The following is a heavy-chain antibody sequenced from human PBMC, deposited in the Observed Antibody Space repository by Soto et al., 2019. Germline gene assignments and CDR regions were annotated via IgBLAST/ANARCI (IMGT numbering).Heavy chain of an antibody. D-gene: IGHD2-15*01. CDR3: ARGIRYCSGGSCHGSHGMDA. CDR1: GGSISSYY. Sequence: SETLSLTCTVSGGSISSYYWSWIRQPPGKGLEWIGYIYYSGSTNYNPSLKSRVTISVDTSKNQFSLELSSVTAADTAVYYCARGIRYCSGGSCHGSHGMDAWGQGTTVTVSS. CDR2: IYYSGST. V-gene: IGHV4-59*01. J-gene: IGHJ6*02.